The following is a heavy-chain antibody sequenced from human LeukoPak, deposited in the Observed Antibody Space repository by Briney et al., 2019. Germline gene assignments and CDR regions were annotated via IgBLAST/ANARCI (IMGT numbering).Heavy chain of an antibody. D-gene: IGHD1-26*01. CDR1: GSMYNYY. J-gene: IGHJ4*02. CDR2: IHYNGIT. CDR3: ARHISSGGTYAHFDY. V-gene: IGHV4-59*08. Sequence: SETLSLTCTVSGSMYNYYWSWIRQPPGKGLEWIGYIHYNGITNYSPSLKSRVTMSLDTSKNQVSLKLNSVSAADTAVYYCARHISSGGTYAHFDYWGQGTLVTVSS.